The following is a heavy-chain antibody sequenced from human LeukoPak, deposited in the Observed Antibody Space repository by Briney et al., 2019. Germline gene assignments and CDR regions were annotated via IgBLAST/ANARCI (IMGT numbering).Heavy chain of an antibody. Sequence: SETLSLTCVVYGGSFSGYYWSWIRQPPGKGLEWIGEINHSGSSNYNPSLKSRLTISVDMSKNQFSLRLTSVTAADTAVYYCARGPMRGWFDPWGQGTLVTVSS. CDR1: GGSFSGYY. CDR3: ARGPMRGWFDP. D-gene: IGHD3-22*01. J-gene: IGHJ5*02. V-gene: IGHV4-34*01. CDR2: INHSGSS.